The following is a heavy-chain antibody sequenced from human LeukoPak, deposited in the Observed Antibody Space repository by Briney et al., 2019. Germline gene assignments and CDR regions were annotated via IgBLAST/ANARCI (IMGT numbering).Heavy chain of an antibody. CDR2: ISSGGDTV. J-gene: IGHJ4*02. CDR1: GFSFNSYE. D-gene: IGHD4-23*01. V-gene: IGHV3-48*03. CDR3: ARDGALDGNPFDY. Sequence: PGGSLRLSCAASGFSFNSYEMNWVRQAPGKGLEWISSISSGGDTVYFADSVKGRFTISRDNAKNSLYLQMNSLRAEDTAVYYCARDGALDGNPFDYWGQGTLVTVSS.